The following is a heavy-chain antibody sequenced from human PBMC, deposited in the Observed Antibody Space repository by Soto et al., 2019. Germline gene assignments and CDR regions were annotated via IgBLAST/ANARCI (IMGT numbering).Heavy chain of an antibody. CDR2: IKQDGSEQ. J-gene: IGHJ6*02. CDR3: ARPPHGMDV. V-gene: IGHV3-7*03. CDR1: GFTLSNFW. Sequence: EVQLVESGGGLVQPGGSLRLSCAASGFTLSNFWMTWVRQLPGKGLEWVASIKQDGSEQYYVGSVKGRFIVSRDNAQNTLYLQMNSLRVEDTAVYYCARPPHGMDVWGQGTTVTVSS.